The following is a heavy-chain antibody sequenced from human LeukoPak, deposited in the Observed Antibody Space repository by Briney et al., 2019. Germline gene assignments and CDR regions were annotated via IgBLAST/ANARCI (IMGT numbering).Heavy chain of an antibody. D-gene: IGHD1-26*01. CDR3: ARDGSQNGMDV. J-gene: IGHJ6*02. Sequence: SETLSLTCTVSGGSISSSSYYWGWIRQPPGKGLEWIGSIYYSGSTYYNPSLKSRVTISVDTSKNQFSLKLSSVTAADTAVYYCARDGSQNGMDVWGQGTTVTVSS. CDR2: IYYSGST. CDR1: GGSISSSSYY. V-gene: IGHV4-39*07.